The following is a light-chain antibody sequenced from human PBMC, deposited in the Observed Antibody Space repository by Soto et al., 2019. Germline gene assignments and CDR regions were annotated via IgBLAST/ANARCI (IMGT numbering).Light chain of an antibody. J-gene: IGKJ1*01. CDR1: QSVSSN. CDR2: GAS. Sequence: EIVMTQSPATLSVSPRERATLSCRASQSVSSNLAWYQQKPGQAPRLLIYGASTRATGIPARFSGSGPGTEFTLTISSLQSEDFAVYYCQQYNNWGGTFGQGTKVEIK. V-gene: IGKV3D-15*01. CDR3: QQYNNWGGT.